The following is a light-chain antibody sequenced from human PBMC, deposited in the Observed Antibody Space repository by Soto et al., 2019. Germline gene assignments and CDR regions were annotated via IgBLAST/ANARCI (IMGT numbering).Light chain of an antibody. CDR3: QQYNSYSWT. CDR1: QSISSW. V-gene: IGKV1-5*01. J-gene: IGKJ1*01. Sequence: DIQMTQSPSTLSTSVGDRVIITCRASQSISSWLAWYQQKPGKAPKLLIYDASSLESGVPSRFSGSGSGTEFTLTISSLQPDDFATYYCQQYNSYSWTFGQGTKWIS. CDR2: DAS.